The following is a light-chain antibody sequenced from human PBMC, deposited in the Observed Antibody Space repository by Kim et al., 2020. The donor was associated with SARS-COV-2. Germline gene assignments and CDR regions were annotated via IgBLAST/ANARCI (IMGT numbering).Light chain of an antibody. J-gene: IGKJ2*01. CDR2: GAS. CDR1: QSVGSNY. V-gene: IGKV3-20*01. Sequence: PGEGATLSCKASQSVGSNYLAWYQQKPGQAPRLLIYGASRRATGVADRFSGYRSGTEFTLSISRVEPDDFAVYYCQQYGTSPPMYTFGQGTKLEI. CDR3: QQYGTSPPMYT.